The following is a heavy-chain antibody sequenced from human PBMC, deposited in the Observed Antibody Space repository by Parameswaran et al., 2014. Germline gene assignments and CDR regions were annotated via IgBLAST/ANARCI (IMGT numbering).Heavy chain of an antibody. D-gene: IGHD3-10*01. J-gene: IGHJ4*02. CDR3: ARHIAGSDH. Sequence: WVRQAPGQGLEWMGWMNPNSGNTGYAQKFQGRVTMTRNTSISTAYMELSSLRSEDTAVYYCARHIAGSDHWGQGTLVTVSS. CDR2: MNPNSGNT. V-gene: IGHV1-8*01.